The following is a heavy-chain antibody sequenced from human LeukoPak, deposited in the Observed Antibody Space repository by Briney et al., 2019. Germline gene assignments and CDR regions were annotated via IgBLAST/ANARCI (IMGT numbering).Heavy chain of an antibody. D-gene: IGHD6-19*01. CDR1: GGSISSGSYY. V-gene: IGHV4-61*09. CDR3: ARGSGYSSGWSDY. J-gene: IGHJ4*02. Sequence: SQTLSLTCTVSGGSISSGSYYWSWIRQPAGKGLEWIGEIYHSGSTNYNPSLKSRVTISVDKSKNQFSLKLSSVTAADTAVYYCARGSGYSSGWSDYWGQGTLVTVSS. CDR2: IYHSGST.